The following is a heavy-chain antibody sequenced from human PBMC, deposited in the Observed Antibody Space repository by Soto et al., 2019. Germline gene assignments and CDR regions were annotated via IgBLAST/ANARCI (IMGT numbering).Heavy chain of an antibody. CDR3: ARHRGYHYYGMDA. Sequence: GGSLRLSCVASGFTFNDFAMHWVRQAPGKGLEWVSGIPWNSGTLDYADSVRGRFSISRDNAKNSLYLQMNSLRVEDTALYYCARHRGYHYYGMDAWGQGTTVTVSS. V-gene: IGHV3-9*01. CDR1: GFTFNDFA. CDR2: IPWNSGTL. J-gene: IGHJ6*02.